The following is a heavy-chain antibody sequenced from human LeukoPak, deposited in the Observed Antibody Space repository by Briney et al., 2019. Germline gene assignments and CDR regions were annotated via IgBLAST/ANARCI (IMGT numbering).Heavy chain of an antibody. Sequence: GGSLRLSCAASGFPFNNYWMHWVRQAPGKGLVWVSRINNDGSYTNYADSVKGRFTISRDNAKNSLYLQIDSLRAEDTAVYYCARDRRVGGWGGAFDMWGHGTQVTVSS. J-gene: IGHJ3*02. D-gene: IGHD2-21*01. V-gene: IGHV3-74*01. CDR1: GFPFNNYW. CDR3: ARDRRVGGWGGAFDM. CDR2: INNDGSYT.